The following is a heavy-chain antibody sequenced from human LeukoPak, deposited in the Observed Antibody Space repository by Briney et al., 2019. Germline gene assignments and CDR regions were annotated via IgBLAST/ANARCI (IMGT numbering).Heavy chain of an antibody. Sequence: PSETLSLTCTVSGGSINNYFWSWLRQPAGQGVEWIGRIYTNGDTRYNPSLTSRVTLSVDTSKNQLSLTLMSMTAADTAVYYCARAAAAAGGQYFDYWGQGTLVTVSS. J-gene: IGHJ4*02. D-gene: IGHD6-13*01. CDR3: ARAAAAAGGQYFDY. CDR2: IYTNGDT. CDR1: GGSINNYF. V-gene: IGHV4-4*07.